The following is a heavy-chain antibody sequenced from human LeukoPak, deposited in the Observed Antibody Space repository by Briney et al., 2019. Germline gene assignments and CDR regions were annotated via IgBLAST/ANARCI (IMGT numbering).Heavy chain of an antibody. CDR3: ARGVTIFGVVNYYYYMDV. D-gene: IGHD3-3*01. CDR1: GYTFTSYD. J-gene: IGHJ6*03. Sequence: ASVTVSCKASGYTFTSYDINWVRQATGQGLEWMGWMNPNSGNTGYAQKFQGRVTMTRNTSISTAYMELSSLRSEDTAVYYCARGVTIFGVVNYYYYMDVWGKGTTVTVSS. V-gene: IGHV1-8*01. CDR2: MNPNSGNT.